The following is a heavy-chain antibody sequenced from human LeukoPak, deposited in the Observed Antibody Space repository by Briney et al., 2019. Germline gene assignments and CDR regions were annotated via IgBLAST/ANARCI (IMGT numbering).Heavy chain of an antibody. J-gene: IGHJ3*02. CDR2: IYSSGST. D-gene: IGHD1-26*01. Sequence: PSETLSLTCIVSCGSISSYYWSWSRQPPGKGLEWIGYIYSSGSTNSNPSLKSRVTISVDTSKSQFSLKMTSVTAADSAVYYCARQGSGGRAFDIWGQGTMVTVSS. CDR1: CGSISSYY. V-gene: IGHV4-59*08. CDR3: ARQGSGGRAFDI.